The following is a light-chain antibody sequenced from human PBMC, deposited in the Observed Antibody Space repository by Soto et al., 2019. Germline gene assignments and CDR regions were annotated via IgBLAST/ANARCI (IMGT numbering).Light chain of an antibody. CDR2: KAS. Sequence: DIQLTQSPPTLSASVGDRVTITCRASQSISIWLVWYQQKPGTAPKLLIYKASTLESGVPSRFSGSGSGTEFTLTISSLQPDDFATYYCQQYSSYSPSTFGQGTTVEIK. J-gene: IGKJ1*01. CDR3: QQYSSYSPST. CDR1: QSISIW. V-gene: IGKV1-5*03.